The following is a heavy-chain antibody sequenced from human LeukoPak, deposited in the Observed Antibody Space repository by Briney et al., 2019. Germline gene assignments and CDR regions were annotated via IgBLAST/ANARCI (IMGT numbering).Heavy chain of an antibody. J-gene: IGHJ3*02. CDR1: GFTFSSYS. V-gene: IGHV3-21*01. D-gene: IGHD1-1*01. CDR3: ARDHEQVVQLDAFDI. Sequence: GGSLRLSCAASGFTFSSYSMNWVRQAPGKGLEWVSSISSSGTYIYYADSVKGRFTISRDDAKNSLYLQMNSPRAEDTAVYYCARDHEQVVQLDAFDIWGQGTMVTVSS. CDR2: ISSSGTYI.